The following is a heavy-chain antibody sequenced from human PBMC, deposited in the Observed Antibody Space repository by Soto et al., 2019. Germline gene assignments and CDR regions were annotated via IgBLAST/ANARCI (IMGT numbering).Heavy chain of an antibody. J-gene: IGHJ4*02. CDR2: IRSKAYGGTI. CDR1: GLTFGDYV. CDR3: TTASTYYYGSSGYHYFDY. Sequence: PGGSLRLSCTASGLTFGDYVMSWFRQAPGKGLEWVGFIRSKAYGGTIEYAASVKGRFTISRDDSKSIVYLQMNSLKTEDTAVYHCTTASTYYYGSSGYHYFDYWGQGTQVTVSS. D-gene: IGHD3-22*01. V-gene: IGHV3-49*03.